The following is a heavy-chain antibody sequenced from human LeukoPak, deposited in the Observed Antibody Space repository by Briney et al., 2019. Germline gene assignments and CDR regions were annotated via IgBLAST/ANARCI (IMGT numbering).Heavy chain of an antibody. CDR2: ISGSGGST. CDR1: GFTFSSYA. V-gene: IGHV3-23*01. CDR3: AKAVGYCSSTSCYAPEDYYYGMDV. D-gene: IGHD2-2*01. Sequence: GGSLRLSCAASGFTFSSYAMSWARQAPGKGLEWVSAISGSGGSTYYADSVKGRFTISRDNSKNTLYLQMNSLRAEDTAVYYCAKAVGYCSSTSCYAPEDYYYGMDVWGKGTTVTVSS. J-gene: IGHJ6*04.